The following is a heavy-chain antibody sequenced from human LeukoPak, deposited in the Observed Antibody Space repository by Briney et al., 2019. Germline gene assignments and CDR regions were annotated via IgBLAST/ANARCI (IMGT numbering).Heavy chain of an antibody. CDR1: GGTVTSSTYF. Sequence: PSETLSLTCTLSGGTVTSSTYFWGWIRQPPGKGLEWIGSISYSGATYYNPSLKSRVSMSVHPSKNQFSLKLSSVTAADTAVYYCARDGFYYHYYMDVWGEGTTVTVSS. V-gene: IGHV4-39*07. CDR2: ISYSGAT. D-gene: IGHD1-14*01. CDR3: ARDGFYYHYYMDV. J-gene: IGHJ6*03.